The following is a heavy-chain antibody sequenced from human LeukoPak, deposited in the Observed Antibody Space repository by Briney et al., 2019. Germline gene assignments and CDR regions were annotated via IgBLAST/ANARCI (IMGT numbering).Heavy chain of an antibody. CDR2: IIPIFGTA. J-gene: IGHJ4*02. V-gene: IGHV1-69*13. Sequence: ASVKVSCKASGGTFSSYAISWVRQAPGQGLEWMGGIIPIFGTANYAQKFQGRVTITADESTSTAYMELSGLRSEDTAVYYCARAYEGNSGVYYSFGYWGQGTLVTFPS. D-gene: IGHD3-22*01. CDR3: ARAYEGNSGVYYSFGY. CDR1: GGTFSSYA.